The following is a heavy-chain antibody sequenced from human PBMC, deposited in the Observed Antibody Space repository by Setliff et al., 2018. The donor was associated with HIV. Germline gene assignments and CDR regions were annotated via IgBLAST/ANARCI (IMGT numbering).Heavy chain of an antibody. V-gene: IGHV3-7*01. CDR3: ARNLPDNEIDY. CDR2: INQDGSKS. CDR1: GFTFSDFW. Sequence: PGGSLRLSCVASGFTFSDFWMTWVRQAPGKGLQWVATINQDGSKSYFVQSVKGRFTISRDSAKNSLYLQMKSLTAEDTAVYYCARNLPDNEIDYWGQGTLVTVSS. D-gene: IGHD1-1*01. J-gene: IGHJ4*02.